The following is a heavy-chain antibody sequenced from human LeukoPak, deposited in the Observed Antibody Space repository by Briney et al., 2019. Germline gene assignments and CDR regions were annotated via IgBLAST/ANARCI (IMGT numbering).Heavy chain of an antibody. Sequence: SETLSLTCAVSGGSISSSNWWSWVRQPPGKGLEWIGEIYHSASTNYNPSLKSRVTISVDKSKNQFFLKLSSVTAADTAVYYCARRGSGYHNWFDLWGQGTLVTVSS. D-gene: IGHD3-22*01. V-gene: IGHV4-4*02. CDR1: GGSISSSNW. J-gene: IGHJ5*02. CDR3: ARRGSGYHNWFDL. CDR2: IYHSAST.